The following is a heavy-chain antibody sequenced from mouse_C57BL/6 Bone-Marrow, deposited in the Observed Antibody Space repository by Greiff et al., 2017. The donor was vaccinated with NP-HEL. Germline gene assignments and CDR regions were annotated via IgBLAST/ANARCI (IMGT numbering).Heavy chain of an antibody. D-gene: IGHD1-1*01. CDR3: ARNKGYYGSSYFDY. J-gene: IGHJ2*01. CDR1: GFSLTSYG. CDR2: IWSGGST. V-gene: IGHV2-2*01. Sequence: VQVVESGPGLVQPSQSLSITCTVSGFSLTSYGVHWVRQSPGTGLEWLGVIWSGGSTDYNAAFISRLSISKDNSKSQVFFKMNSLQADDTAIYYCARNKGYYGSSYFDYWGQGTTLTVSS.